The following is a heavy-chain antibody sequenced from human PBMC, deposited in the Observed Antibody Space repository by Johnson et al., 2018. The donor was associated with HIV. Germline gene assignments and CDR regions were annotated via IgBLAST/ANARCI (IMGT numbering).Heavy chain of an antibody. J-gene: IGHJ3*01. D-gene: IGHD4-23*01. CDR2: ISGSGGST. CDR1: GFTFDDYA. CDR3: AKDPPLATVVTSAL. V-gene: IGHV3-23*04. Sequence: VQLVESGGGLVQPGRSLRLSCVASGFTFDDYAMHWVRQAPGKGLEWVSAISGSGGSTYYADSVKGRFTISRDNSKNTLYLQMNSLRAEDTAVYYCAKDPPLATVVTSALWGQGTMVTVSS.